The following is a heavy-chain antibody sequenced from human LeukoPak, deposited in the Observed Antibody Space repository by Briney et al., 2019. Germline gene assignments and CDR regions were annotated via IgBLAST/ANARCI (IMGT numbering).Heavy chain of an antibody. V-gene: IGHV3-23*01. D-gene: IGHD5-18*01. J-gene: IGHJ4*02. Sequence: PGGSLRLSCAASGFTFSSYGMSWVRQAPEKGLEWVSAISGSGSSTYYADSVKGRFTISRDNSKNTLYLQTNSLRAEDTAVYYCAKVAGYSYGNPFDYWGQGTLVTVSS. CDR1: GFTFSSYG. CDR2: ISGSGSST. CDR3: AKVAGYSYGNPFDY.